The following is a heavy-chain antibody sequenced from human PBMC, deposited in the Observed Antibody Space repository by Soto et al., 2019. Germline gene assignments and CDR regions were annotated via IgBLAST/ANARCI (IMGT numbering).Heavy chain of an antibody. CDR1: GGSISSGGYS. CDR2: IYHSGST. V-gene: IGHV4-30-2*01. J-gene: IGHJ4*02. D-gene: IGHD2-2*01. Sequence: PSETLPLTCAVSGGSISSGGYSWSWIRQPPGKGLEWIGYIYHSGSTYYNPSLKSRVTISVDRSKNQFSLKLSSVTAADTAVYYCAREKSHYALDYWGQGTLVTVSS. CDR3: AREKSHYALDY.